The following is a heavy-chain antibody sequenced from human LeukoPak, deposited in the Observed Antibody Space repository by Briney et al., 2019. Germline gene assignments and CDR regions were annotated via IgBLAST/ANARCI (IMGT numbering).Heavy chain of an antibody. Sequence: GESLKISCKGSGYSFTNYWIGWVRQISGKGLGWMAIIYPGVSVTRYSPPFQGQVTISADKSIHTASLQWSSLKASDTAMYYCARHRGHGSGKYYYYMDVWGEGTTVTISS. D-gene: IGHD3-10*01. CDR2: IYPGVSVT. CDR1: GYSFTNYW. V-gene: IGHV5-51*01. J-gene: IGHJ6*03. CDR3: ARHRGHGSGKYYYYMDV.